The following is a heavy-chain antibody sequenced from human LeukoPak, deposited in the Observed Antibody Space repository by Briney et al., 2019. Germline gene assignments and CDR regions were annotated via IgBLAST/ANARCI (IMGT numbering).Heavy chain of an antibody. D-gene: IGHD2-2*01. V-gene: IGHV3-48*01. J-gene: IGHJ4*02. CDR1: GFTFSTYS. CDR3: AREGGTGTSCYVPV. CDR2: TSHSSTTI. Sequence: PGGSLRLSCAASGFTFSTYSMNWDRQAPGKGLEWDSYTSHSSTTIYYADSVKGRFTVSRDNGKNSLYLQMMSLRAEDTEVYYCAREGGTGTSCYVPVGGQGTLVTVSS.